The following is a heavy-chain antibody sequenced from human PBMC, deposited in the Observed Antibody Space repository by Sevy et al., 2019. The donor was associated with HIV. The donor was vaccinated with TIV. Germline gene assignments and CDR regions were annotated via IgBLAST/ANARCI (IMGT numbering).Heavy chain of an antibody. V-gene: IGHV3-30*02. J-gene: IGHJ3*02. Sequence: GGSLRLSCAASGFRFSSYGMNWVRQAPGKGLEWVAFLSYDGSKEDYAAPVKGRFTISRDNSKNTFYVAMNSLRAEDTAVYHCTKDMVTFGGIIANSPGGFDIWGQGTMVTVSS. CDR2: LSYDGSKE. CDR3: TKDMVTFGGIIANSPGGFDI. D-gene: IGHD3-16*02. CDR1: GFRFSSYG.